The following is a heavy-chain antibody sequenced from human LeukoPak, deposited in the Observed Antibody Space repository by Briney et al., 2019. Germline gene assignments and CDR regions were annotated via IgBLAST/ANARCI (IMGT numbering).Heavy chain of an antibody. CDR2: IRFDGHNK. D-gene: IGHD1-20*01. V-gene: IGHV3-30*02. J-gene: IGHJ3*02. CDR1: GFTFSSFG. CDR3: TKVARYNWNDVGIFDAFDI. Sequence: PGGSLRLSCAASGFTFSSFGMHWVRQAPGKGLEWVAFIRFDGHNKYYADSVKGRFTIPRDNSMNTLYLQMNSLRTEDTAVYYCTKVARYNWNDVGIFDAFDIWGQGTMVTVSS.